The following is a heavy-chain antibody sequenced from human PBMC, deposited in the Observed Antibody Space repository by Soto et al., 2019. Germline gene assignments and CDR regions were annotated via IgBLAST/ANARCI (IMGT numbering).Heavy chain of an antibody. D-gene: IGHD6-6*01. J-gene: IGHJ4*02. Sequence: EVQLVESGGGLVQPGGSLRLSCAASGFTFSSYCMNWVRQAPGKGLEWVSYISSSSSTIYYADSVKGRFTISRDNAKNSLYLQMNSLRAEDTAVYYCAALEYSSSYYFDYWGQGTLVTVSS. V-gene: IGHV3-48*01. CDR1: GFTFSSYC. CDR3: AALEYSSSYYFDY. CDR2: ISSSSSTI.